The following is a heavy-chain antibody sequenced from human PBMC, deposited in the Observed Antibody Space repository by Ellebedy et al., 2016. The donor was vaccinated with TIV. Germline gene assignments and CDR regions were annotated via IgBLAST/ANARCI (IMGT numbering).Heavy chain of an antibody. V-gene: IGHV4-39*07. Sequence: SETLSLXXTVSGGSINSGDYYWSWIRQPPGKGLEWIGEIVESGTTNYNSSLKSRVTISLDTSNNQFSLKLNSVTAADTAVYYCARVASSWGSKLGAFDIWGQGTMVAVSP. CDR3: ARVASSWGSKLGAFDI. J-gene: IGHJ3*02. CDR2: IVESGTT. D-gene: IGHD3-16*01. CDR1: GGSINSGDYY.